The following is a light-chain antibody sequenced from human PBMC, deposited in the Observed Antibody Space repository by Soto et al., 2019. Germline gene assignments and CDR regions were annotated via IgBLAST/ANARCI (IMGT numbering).Light chain of an antibody. CDR2: EVS. V-gene: IGLV2-14*01. J-gene: IGLJ1*01. CDR3: SSYTSSSTYV. CDR1: MRDVGAYNL. Sequence: QSALTQPASVSGSPGQSITISCAGTMRDVGAYNLVSWYQQHPGRAPQLIIYEVSNRPSGVSNRFSGSKSGNTASLTISGLQAEDEADYYCSSYTSSSTYVFGTGTKLTVL.